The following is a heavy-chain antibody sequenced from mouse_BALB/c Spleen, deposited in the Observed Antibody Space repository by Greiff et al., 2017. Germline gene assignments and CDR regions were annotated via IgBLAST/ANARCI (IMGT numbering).Heavy chain of an antibody. V-gene: IGHV5-6*01. CDR1: GFTFSSYG. CDR3: ARQRYYGSSYDFDY. D-gene: IGHD1-1*01. J-gene: IGHJ2*01. Sequence: VQLKESGGDLVKPGGSLKLSCAASGFTFSSYGMSWVRQTPDKRLEWVATISSGGSYTYYPDSVKGRFTISRDNAKNTLYLQMSSLKSEDTAMYYCARQRYYGSSYDFDYWGQGTTLTVSS. CDR2: ISSGGSYT.